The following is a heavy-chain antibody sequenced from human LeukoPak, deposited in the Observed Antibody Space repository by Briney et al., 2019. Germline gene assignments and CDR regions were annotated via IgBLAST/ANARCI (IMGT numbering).Heavy chain of an antibody. D-gene: IGHD3-22*01. CDR2: FDPEDGET. V-gene: IGHV1-24*01. J-gene: IGHJ4*02. CDR3: ATSSGYGFLFEY. CDR1: GYTLTDLS. Sequence: VASVKVSCKVSGYTLTDLSMHWVRQAPGKGLGWMGGFDPEDGETIYAQNFQGRVTMTEDTSTDTAYMEVRSLRSEDTAVYYCATSSGYGFLFEYWGQGTLVTVSS.